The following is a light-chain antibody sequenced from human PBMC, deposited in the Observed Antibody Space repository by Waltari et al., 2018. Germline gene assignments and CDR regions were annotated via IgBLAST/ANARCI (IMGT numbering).Light chain of an antibody. CDR1: ARHVGAYAS. Sequence: QSALTQPASVSGSPGQSIPISCPGTARHVGAYASVSWYQQHPGKAPHPIIYEVSNRPSGISNRFSASKSGNTASLTISGLQAEDEADYYCSSYTTSSAPGVFGTGTRVTVL. J-gene: IGLJ1*01. CDR3: SSYTTSSAPGV. CDR2: EVS. V-gene: IGLV2-14*01.